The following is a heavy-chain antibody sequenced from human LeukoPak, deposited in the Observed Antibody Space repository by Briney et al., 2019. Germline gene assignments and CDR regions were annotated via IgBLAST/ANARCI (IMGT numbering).Heavy chain of an antibody. CDR3: ARGWEVDRDGAFDV. D-gene: IGHD1-26*01. Sequence: ASVTVSCKASGYTFTSLDSNWVRQATGQGREWMGWMNPNSGNTGYAQKFQGRVTMTRDTSVDTAYMELNSLISEDTAMYYCARGWEVDRDGAFDVWGQGTMVTVSP. CDR1: GYTFTSLD. J-gene: IGHJ3*01. V-gene: IGHV1-8*01. CDR2: MNPNSGNT.